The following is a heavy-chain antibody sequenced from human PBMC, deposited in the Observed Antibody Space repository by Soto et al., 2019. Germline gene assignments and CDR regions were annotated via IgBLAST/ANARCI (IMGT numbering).Heavy chain of an antibody. CDR1: GISLSSKGMR. V-gene: IGHV2-70*04. J-gene: IGHJ4*02. CDR3: ARSPGGFTVATYFFDY. D-gene: IGHD3-16*01. CDR2: IDWDDDK. Sequence: SGPTLVNPTQTLTLTCTFSGISLSSKGMRVSWIRQPPGKALEWLARIDWDDDKFYSPSLRTRLAISKGTSKNQVVLTMTNVVPMDTATYYCARSPGGFTVATYFFDYWGQGTLVTVSS.